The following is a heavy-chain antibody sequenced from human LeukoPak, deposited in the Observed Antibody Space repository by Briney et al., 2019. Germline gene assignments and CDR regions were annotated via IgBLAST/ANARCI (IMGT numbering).Heavy chain of an antibody. J-gene: IGHJ4*02. Sequence: GGSLRLSCAASGFTFNRYGMHWVRQAPGKGLEWVAVAYGDGTDKYYADSVKGRFTISKDLSQNRLYMQMNSLGAEDAAMYYCATGGRFYYDLRGQGTLVTVSS. CDR1: GFTFNRYG. CDR3: ATGGRFYYDL. D-gene: IGHD2-15*01. V-gene: IGHV3-33*01. CDR2: AYGDGTDK.